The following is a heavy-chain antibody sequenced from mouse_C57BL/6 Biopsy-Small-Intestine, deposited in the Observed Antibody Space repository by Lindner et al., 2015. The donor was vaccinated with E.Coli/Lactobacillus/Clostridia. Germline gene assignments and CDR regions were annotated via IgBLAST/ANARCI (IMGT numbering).Heavy chain of an antibody. J-gene: IGHJ1*03. CDR3: ARDGTGSSYWYFDV. V-gene: IGHV5-4*01. CDR1: GFTFSSYA. D-gene: IGHD1-1*01. CDR2: ISDGGSYT. Sequence: VQLQESGGGLVKPGGSLKLSCAASGFTFSSYAMSWVRQTPEKRLEWVATISDGGSYTYYPDNVKGRFTISRDNAKNNLYLQMSHLKSEDTAMYYCARDGTGSSYWYFDVWGTGTMVTVSS.